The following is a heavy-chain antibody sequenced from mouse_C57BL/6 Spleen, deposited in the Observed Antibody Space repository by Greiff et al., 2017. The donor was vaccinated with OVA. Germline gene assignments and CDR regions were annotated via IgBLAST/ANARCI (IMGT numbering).Heavy chain of an antibody. J-gene: IGHJ2*01. Sequence: QVQLQQSGAELVRPGTSVKVSCKASGYAFTNYLIEWVKQRPGQGLEWIGVINPGSGGTNYNEKFKGKATLTADKSSSTAYMQLSSLTSEDSAVYFCARCPYYGSSPYYFDYGGQGTTLTVSS. D-gene: IGHD1-1*01. CDR2: INPGSGGT. CDR1: GYAFTNYL. V-gene: IGHV1-54*01. CDR3: ARCPYYGSSPYYFDY.